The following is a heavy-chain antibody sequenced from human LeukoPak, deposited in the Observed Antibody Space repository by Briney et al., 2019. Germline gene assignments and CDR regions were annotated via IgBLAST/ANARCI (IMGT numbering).Heavy chain of an antibody. CDR1: GFTFSSYA. CDR2: ISTDGSST. V-gene: IGHV3-74*01. D-gene: IGHD6-25*01. CDR3: ARGTIAAVY. Sequence: GGSLRLSCAASGFTFSSYAMHWVRQAPGKGLVWVSRISTDGSSTNYADSVKGRFTISRDNAKNALYLQMNSLRAEDTAVYYCARGTIAAVYWGQGTLVTVSS. J-gene: IGHJ4*02.